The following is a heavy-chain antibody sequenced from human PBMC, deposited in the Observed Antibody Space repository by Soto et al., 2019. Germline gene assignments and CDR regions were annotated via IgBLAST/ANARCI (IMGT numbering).Heavy chain of an antibody. CDR2: INHSGST. CDR3: ARGLLWFFLSCRLYYYYYMYV. V-gene: IGHV4-34*01. CDR1: GGSFSGYY. J-gene: IGHJ6*03. Sequence: WETLSLTCAVYGGSFSGYYWCWIRQSPGKGLEWIGEINHSGSTNYNPSLKSRVTISTDTSKNQFSLKVMSVTAADSAGYYCARGLLWFFLSCRLYYYYYMYVRGRGSTVTVSS. D-gene: IGHD3-10*01.